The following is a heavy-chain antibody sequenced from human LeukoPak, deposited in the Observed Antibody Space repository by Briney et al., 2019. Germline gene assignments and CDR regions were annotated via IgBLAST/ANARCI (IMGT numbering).Heavy chain of an antibody. V-gene: IGHV3-23*01. CDR1: GFTFSSYA. Sequence: GGSLRLSCAASGFTFSSYAMSWVRQAPGKGLEWVSTIRSSGALTHYAASVKGRFTISIDNSKNTLYLQMNSLRVEDTATYYCAKDPNGDYIGAFDSWGRGTMVTVSS. CDR2: IRSSGALT. D-gene: IGHD4-17*01. CDR3: AKDPNGDYIGAFDS. J-gene: IGHJ3*01.